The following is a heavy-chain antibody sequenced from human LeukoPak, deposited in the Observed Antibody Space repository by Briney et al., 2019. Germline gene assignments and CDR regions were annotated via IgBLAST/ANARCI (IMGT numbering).Heavy chain of an antibody. CDR2: VSDDGTKK. V-gene: IGHV3-30*14. CDR1: GFTFSNYD. CDR3: AGGYYYYMDV. J-gene: IGHJ6*03. D-gene: IGHD2-15*01. Sequence: GGSLRLSCAASGFTFSNYDIHWVRQAPGKGLEWVALVSDDGTKKYYADSVKGRFTVSRDNSKNTLYLQMGSLRAEDMAVYYCAGGYYYYMDVWGKGTTVTVSS.